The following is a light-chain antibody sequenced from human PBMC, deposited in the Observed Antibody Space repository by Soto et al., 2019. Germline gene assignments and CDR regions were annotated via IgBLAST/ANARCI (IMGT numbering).Light chain of an antibody. V-gene: IGLV2-18*02. J-gene: IGLJ1*01. CDR1: SSDVGNSNG. CDR3: SSYTSSSTYV. Sequence: QSVLTQPPSVSGSPGQSVAISCTGTSSDVGNSNGVSWYQQPPGTAPKLMIYDVSNRPSGVPDRFSGSKSGNTASLTISGLQAEDEADYYCSSYTSSSTYVFGTGTXVTVL. CDR2: DVS.